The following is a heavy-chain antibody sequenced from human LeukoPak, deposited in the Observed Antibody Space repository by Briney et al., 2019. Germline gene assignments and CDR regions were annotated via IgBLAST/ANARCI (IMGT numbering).Heavy chain of an antibody. CDR2: IYYSGST. CDR1: GGSISSYY. J-gene: IGHJ4*02. CDR3: ARGGYSSSWSVLDYFDY. D-gene: IGHD6-13*01. Sequence: SETLSLTCTVSGGSISSYYWSWIRQPPGKGLEWIGYIYYSGSTNYNPSLKSRVTILIDTSKNQFSLKLSSVTAADTAVYYCARGGYSSSWSVLDYFDYWGQGTLVTVSS. V-gene: IGHV4-59*01.